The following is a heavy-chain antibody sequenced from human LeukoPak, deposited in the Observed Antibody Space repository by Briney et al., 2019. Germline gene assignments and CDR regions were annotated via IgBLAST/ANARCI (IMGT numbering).Heavy chain of an antibody. CDR2: IIPIFGTA. CDR3: AREFRTYYDFWSGYYIFDY. J-gene: IGHJ4*02. CDR1: GGTFSSYA. D-gene: IGHD3-3*01. Sequence: GASVKVSCKASGGTFSSYAIGWVRQAPGQGLEWMGGIIPIFGTANYAQKLQGRVTMTTDTSTSTAYMELRSLRSDDTAVYYCAREFRTYYDFWSGYYIFDYWGQGTLVTVSS. V-gene: IGHV1-69*05.